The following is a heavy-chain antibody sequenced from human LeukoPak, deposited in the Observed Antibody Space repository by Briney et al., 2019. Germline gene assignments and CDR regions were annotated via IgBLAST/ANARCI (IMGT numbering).Heavy chain of an antibody. CDR2: ISGSGGST. V-gene: IGHV3-23*01. D-gene: IGHD2-15*01. J-gene: IGHJ4*02. Sequence: PGGSLRLSCAASGFTFSSYAMSWVRQAPGKGLEWVSAISGSGGSTYCADSVKGRFTISRDNSKNTLYLQMNSLRAEDTAEYYCAKDLGYCSGGSCYELDYWGQGTLVTVSS. CDR1: GFTFSSYA. CDR3: AKDLGYCSGGSCYELDY.